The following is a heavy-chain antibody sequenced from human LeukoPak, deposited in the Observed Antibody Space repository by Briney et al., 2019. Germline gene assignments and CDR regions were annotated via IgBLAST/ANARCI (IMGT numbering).Heavy chain of an antibody. J-gene: IGHJ4*02. Sequence: SETLSLTCAVYGGSFSGYYWSWIRQPPGKGLEWIGEINHSGSTNYNPSLKSRVTISVDTSKNQFSLKLSSVTAADTAVYYCARGPDYYDSNGSFDYWGQGTLVTVSS. CDR1: GGSFSGYY. CDR3: ARGPDYYDSNGSFDY. CDR2: INHSGST. V-gene: IGHV4-34*01. D-gene: IGHD3-22*01.